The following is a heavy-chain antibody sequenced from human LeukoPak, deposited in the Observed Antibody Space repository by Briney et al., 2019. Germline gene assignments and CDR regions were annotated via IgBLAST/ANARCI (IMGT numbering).Heavy chain of an antibody. Sequence: GGSLRLSCAASGFTVSSNYMSWVRQAPGKGLEWVSVIYSGGSTYYADSVEGRFTISRDNSKNTLYLQMNSLRAEDTAVYYCARGSLYGSGSYYHYFDYWGQGTLVTVSS. J-gene: IGHJ4*02. CDR2: IYSGGST. CDR1: GFTVSSNY. D-gene: IGHD3-10*01. V-gene: IGHV3-66*01. CDR3: ARGSLYGSGSYYHYFDY.